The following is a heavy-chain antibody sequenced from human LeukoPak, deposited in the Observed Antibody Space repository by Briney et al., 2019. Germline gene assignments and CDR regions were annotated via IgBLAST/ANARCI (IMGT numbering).Heavy chain of an antibody. D-gene: IGHD5-18*01. V-gene: IGHV3-23*01. CDR1: GFTFRSYA. J-gene: IGHJ4*02. CDR3: GKTTVGYSSGQKPAWPVDY. CDR2: IFGSGGSP. Sequence: PGGSLRLSCAASGFTFRSYAMSWVRQAPGKGLEWVAGIFGSGGSPHYADSVKGRFTISRDNSRNTVYLQINSLRAEDTAVYYCGKTTVGYSSGQKPAWPVDYWGQGTLVTVSS.